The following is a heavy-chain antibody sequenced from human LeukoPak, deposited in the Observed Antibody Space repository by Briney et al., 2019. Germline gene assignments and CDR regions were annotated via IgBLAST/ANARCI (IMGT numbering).Heavy chain of an antibody. D-gene: IGHD6-19*01. Sequence: GGSLRLSCAASGFTFSSYAMHWVRQAPGKGLEWVAVISYDGSNKYYADSVKGRFTISRDNSRNTLYLQMNSLGTEDTAVYYCAKEIHPRSSNGWPLDYWGQGTLVTVSS. CDR3: AKEIHPRSSNGWPLDY. V-gene: IGHV3-30-3*01. CDR1: GFTFSSYA. J-gene: IGHJ4*02. CDR2: ISYDGSNK.